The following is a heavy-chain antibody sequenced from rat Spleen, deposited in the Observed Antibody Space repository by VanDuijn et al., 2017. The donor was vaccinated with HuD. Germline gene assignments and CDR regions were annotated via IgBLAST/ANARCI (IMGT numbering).Heavy chain of an antibody. CDR2: ISYEGRST. D-gene: IGHD1-10*01. Sequence: EVQLVESDGGLVQPGGSLKLSCAASGFTFSDYYMACVRQAPKKCLEWVASISYEGRSTYYGDSVKGRFTISRDNAKSTLYLQMNSLRSEDTATYYCARTDNTYYVMDAWGQGASVTVSS. CDR1: GFTFSDYY. CDR3: ARTDNTYYVMDA. V-gene: IGHV5-22*01. J-gene: IGHJ4*01.